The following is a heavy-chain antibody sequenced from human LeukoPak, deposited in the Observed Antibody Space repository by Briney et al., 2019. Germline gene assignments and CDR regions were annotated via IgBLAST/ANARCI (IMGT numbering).Heavy chain of an antibody. D-gene: IGHD2-15*01. CDR1: GGSISSSSYY. CDR3: PRHGWQIMDY. Sequence: SETLSLTCTVSGGSISSSSYYWGWIRQPPGKGLEWIGSIYYSGSTYYNPSLKSRVTISVDTSKNQFSLKLSSVTAADTAVYYCPRHGWQIMDYWGQGTLVTVSS. CDR2: IYYSGST. V-gene: IGHV4-39*01. J-gene: IGHJ4*02.